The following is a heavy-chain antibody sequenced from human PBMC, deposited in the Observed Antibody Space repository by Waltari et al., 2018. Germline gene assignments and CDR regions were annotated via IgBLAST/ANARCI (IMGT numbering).Heavy chain of an antibody. D-gene: IGHD6-13*01. V-gene: IGHV3-7*01. CDR3: ARTLRQSSSWYGY. Sequence: EVQLVESGGGLVQPGGSLRLSCAGSGFTFSPYWMSWVRQAPGKGLEWVANIKPDGSEKYYVDSVRGRFTISRDNAKNSLYLQLDSLRAEDTAVYYCARTLRQSSSWYGYWGQGTLVTVSS. CDR1: GFTFSPYW. J-gene: IGHJ4*02. CDR2: IKPDGSEK.